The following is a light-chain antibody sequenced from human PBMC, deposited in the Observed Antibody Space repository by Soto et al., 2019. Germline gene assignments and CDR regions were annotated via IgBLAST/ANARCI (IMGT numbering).Light chain of an antibody. Sequence: DIQMTQSPSSLSASVGDRVTITCRASQKISSYLNWYHQKPGKAPELLIYGASTLESGVPSRFSGGGSGTDFTLTITSLQPEDFVTYYCQQSYSSPPTFVQGTKVEI. CDR2: GAS. J-gene: IGKJ1*01. CDR1: QKISSY. CDR3: QQSYSSPPT. V-gene: IGKV1-39*01.